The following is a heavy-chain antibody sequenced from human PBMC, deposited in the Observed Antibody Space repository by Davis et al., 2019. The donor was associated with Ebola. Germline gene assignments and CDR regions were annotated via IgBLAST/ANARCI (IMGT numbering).Heavy chain of an antibody. D-gene: IGHD2-15*01. CDR3: ASGLAVVGQNWFDP. J-gene: IGHJ5*02. V-gene: IGHV1-69*04. Sequence: SVKVSCKASGGTFSSYAIRWVRPAPGQGLEWMGRIIPILGIANYAQKFQGRVTITADKSTSTAYMELSSLSSEDTAVYYCASGLAVVGQNWFDPWGQGTLVTVSS. CDR2: IIPILGIA. CDR1: GGTFSSYA.